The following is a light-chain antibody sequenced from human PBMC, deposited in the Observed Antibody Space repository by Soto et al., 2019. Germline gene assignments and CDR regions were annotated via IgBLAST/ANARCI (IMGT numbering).Light chain of an antibody. CDR2: YDS. V-gene: IGLV3-21*04. CDR3: QVWASSSDHPV. J-gene: IGLJ1*01. Sequence: SYELTQPPSVSVAPGKTARITCGGNNIGSKSVHWYQQKPGQAPVLVIYYDSDRPSGIPERFSGSNSGNTATLTISRVEAGDEADYYCQVWASSSDHPVFGTGTKVTVL. CDR1: NIGSKS.